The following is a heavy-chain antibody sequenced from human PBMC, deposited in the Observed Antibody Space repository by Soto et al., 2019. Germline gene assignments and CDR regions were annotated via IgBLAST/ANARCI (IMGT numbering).Heavy chain of an antibody. J-gene: IGHJ3*02. CDR2: ISYDGSNK. Sequence: QVQLVESGGGVVQPGRSLRLSCAASGFTFSSYGMHWVRQAPGKGLEWVAVISYDGSNKYYADSVKGRFTISRDNSKNTLDLQMNSLRAEDTAVYYCAKDQLADDYVGGSYRYDDAFDIWGQGTMVTVSS. D-gene: IGHD3-16*02. CDR1: GFTFSSYG. V-gene: IGHV3-30*18. CDR3: AKDQLADDYVGGSYRYDDAFDI.